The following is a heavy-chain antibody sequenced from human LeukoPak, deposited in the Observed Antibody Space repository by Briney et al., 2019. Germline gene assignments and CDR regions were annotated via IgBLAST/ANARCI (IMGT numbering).Heavy chain of an antibody. J-gene: IGHJ4*02. CDR2: ISGSGSSS. CDR3: AKDFLYNVVDY. CDR1: GFTFSNYA. D-gene: IGHD3-10*01. Sequence: SGGSLRLYCAASGFTFSNYAMTWVRQAPGMGLEWVSSISGSGSSSYYADSVKGRFTVSRDNSKNTLHLQMNSLRAEDTAVYYCAKDFLYNVVDYWGQGTLVAVSS. V-gene: IGHV3-23*01.